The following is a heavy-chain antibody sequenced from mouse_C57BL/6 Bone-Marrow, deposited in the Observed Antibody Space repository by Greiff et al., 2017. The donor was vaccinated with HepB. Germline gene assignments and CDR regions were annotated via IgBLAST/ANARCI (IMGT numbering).Heavy chain of an antibody. CDR3: ARAITTVVPFGY. V-gene: IGHV1-82*01. Sequence: VQLQQSGPELVKPGASVKISCKASGYAFSSSWMNWVKQRPGKGLEWIGRIYPGDGDTNYNGKFKGKATLTADKSSSTAYMQLSSLTSEDSAVYFCARAITTVVPFGYWGQGTTLTVSS. CDR1: GYAFSSSW. CDR2: IYPGDGDT. J-gene: IGHJ2*01. D-gene: IGHD1-1*01.